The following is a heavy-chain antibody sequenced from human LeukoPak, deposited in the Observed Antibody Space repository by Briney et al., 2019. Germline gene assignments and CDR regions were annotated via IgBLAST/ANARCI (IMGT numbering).Heavy chain of an antibody. D-gene: IGHD3-3*01. CDR1: GGSISSYY. J-gene: IGHJ5*02. CDR2: IYYSGST. Sequence: SETLSLTCTVSGGSISSYYWSWIRQPPGKGLEWIGYIYYSGSTNYNPSLKNRVTISVDTSKNQFSLKLSSVTAADTAVYYCARASLRITIFGVAPNWFDPWGQGTLVTVSS. CDR3: ARASLRITIFGVAPNWFDP. V-gene: IGHV4-59*12.